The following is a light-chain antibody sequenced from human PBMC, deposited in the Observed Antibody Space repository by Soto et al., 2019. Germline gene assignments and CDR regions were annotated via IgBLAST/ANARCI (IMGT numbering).Light chain of an antibody. CDR2: DAS. CDR1: QSVSSY. Sequence: EIVFTQSPATLSLSPGERATLSCRASQSVSSYLAWYQQKPGQAPRLLISDASHSANGIPARFSGSRSGTDFTLISSRLEPEHFAVYYCGQRSNSCTFAQGTKVQIK. CDR3: GQRSNSCT. J-gene: IGKJ1*01. V-gene: IGKV3-11*01.